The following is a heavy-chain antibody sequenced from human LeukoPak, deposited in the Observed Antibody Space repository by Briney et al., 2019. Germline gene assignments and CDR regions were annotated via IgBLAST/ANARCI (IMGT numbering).Heavy chain of an antibody. CDR2: ISSSGSAI. CDR3: ARPTDYGFDY. CDR1: GFTFSSYE. D-gene: IGHD4-17*01. Sequence: GGSLRLSCAASGFTFSSYEMNWVRQAPGKGLEWVSFISSSGSAIYYADSVKGRFTISRDNAKNSLYLQMNSLRAEDTAVYYCARPTDYGFDYWGQGTPVTVSS. V-gene: IGHV3-48*03. J-gene: IGHJ4*02.